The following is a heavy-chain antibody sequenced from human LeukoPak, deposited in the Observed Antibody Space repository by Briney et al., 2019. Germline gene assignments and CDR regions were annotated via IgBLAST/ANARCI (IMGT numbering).Heavy chain of an antibody. CDR2: INGDGSST. V-gene: IGHV3-74*01. D-gene: IGHD3-10*01. Sequence: GGSLRLSCAASGFTFSNYWMHWVRHAPGKGLVWVSRINGDGSSTSYADSVKGRFTISRDNAKNTLYLQMNSLRAEDTAVYYCARDRAYYFGSGDVGYWGQGTLVTVSS. J-gene: IGHJ4*02. CDR1: GFTFSNYW. CDR3: ARDRAYYFGSGDVGY.